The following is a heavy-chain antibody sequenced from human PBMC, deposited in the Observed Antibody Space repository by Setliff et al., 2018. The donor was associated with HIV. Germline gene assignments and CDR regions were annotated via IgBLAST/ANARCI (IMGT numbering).Heavy chain of an antibody. CDR3: ARGGDPPYYFLGMDV. CDR1: GYTLTAYG. Sequence: ASVKVSCKISGYTLTAYGLNWVRQAPGQGPEWMGWFTSYNNQAEYAPKFQGRVTMTIDTSTSTAYMELRNLKYYDTAVYYCARGGDPPYYFLGMDVWGQGTTVTVSS. V-gene: IGHV1-18*01. J-gene: IGHJ6*02. CDR2: FTSYNNQA. D-gene: IGHD3-10*01.